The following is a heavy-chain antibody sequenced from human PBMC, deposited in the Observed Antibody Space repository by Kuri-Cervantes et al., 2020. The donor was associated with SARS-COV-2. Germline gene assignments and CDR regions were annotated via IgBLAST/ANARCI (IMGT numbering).Heavy chain of an antibody. D-gene: IGHD3-16*01. CDR1: GGTFSSYA. CDR2: IIPILGIA. Sequence: SVKVSCKASGGTFSSYAISWVRQAPGQGLEWMGGIIPILGIANYAQKFQGRVTITADKSTSTAYMELSSLRSEDTAVYFCARALWGSYPCYLDYWGQGTLVTVSS. CDR3: ARALWGSYPCYLDY. V-gene: IGHV1-69*10. J-gene: IGHJ4*02.